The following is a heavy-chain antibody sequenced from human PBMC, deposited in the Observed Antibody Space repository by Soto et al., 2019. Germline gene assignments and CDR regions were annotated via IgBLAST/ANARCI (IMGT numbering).Heavy chain of an antibody. V-gene: IGHV4-59*08. D-gene: IGHD2-2*01. J-gene: IGHJ4*02. CDR1: GGSISSYY. CDR3: ARLFHQYCSSTSCYGIDY. CDR2: IYYSGST. Sequence: QVQLQESGPGLVKPSETLSLTCTVSGGSISSYYWSWIRQPPGKGLEWIGYIYYSGSTNYNPSLKSRVTISVDTSKNQFSLKLSSVTAADTAVYYCARLFHQYCSSTSCYGIDYWGQGTLVTVSS.